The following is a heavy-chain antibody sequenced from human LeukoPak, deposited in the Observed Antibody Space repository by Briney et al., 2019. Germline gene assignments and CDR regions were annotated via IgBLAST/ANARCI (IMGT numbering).Heavy chain of an antibody. CDR1: GGSISNYY. CDR2: IYNSGST. D-gene: IGHD6-13*01. J-gene: IGHJ5*02. CDR3: ASGPGYSSSWYAWFDP. Sequence: SETLSLTCTVSGGSISNYYWSWIRQPPGKGLEWIGYIYNSGSTNYNPSLKSRVTISVDTSKNQFSLKLSSVAAADTAVYYCASGPGYSSSWYAWFDPWGQGTLVTVSS. V-gene: IGHV4-59*01.